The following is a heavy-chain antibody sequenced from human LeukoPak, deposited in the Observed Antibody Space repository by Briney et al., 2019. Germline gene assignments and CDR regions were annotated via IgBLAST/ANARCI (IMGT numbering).Heavy chain of an antibody. CDR1: GGSISSYY. J-gene: IGHJ4*02. V-gene: IGHV4-59*01. CDR3: AKDAQLYDFWSGVYFDY. Sequence: SETLSLTCTVSGGSISSYYWSWIRQPPGKGLEWIGYIYYSGSTNYNPSLKSRVTISVDTSKNQFSLKLSSVTAADTAVYYCAKDAQLYDFWSGVYFDYWGQGTLVTVSS. CDR2: IYYSGST. D-gene: IGHD3-3*01.